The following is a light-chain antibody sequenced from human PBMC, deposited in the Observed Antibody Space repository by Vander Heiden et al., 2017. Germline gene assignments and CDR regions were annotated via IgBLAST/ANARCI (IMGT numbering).Light chain of an antibody. CDR2: EDN. V-gene: IGLV6-57*01. J-gene: IGLJ7*01. CDR1: SGSIASTY. CDR3: QSYDSSNHAV. Sequence: NFMLTQPPSVSESPGKTVPISCTRSSGSIASTYVQWYQPRPCSPPTTLICEDNQSRSGAPDRFSGSIDTSSNSASLTISGLKTEDEADYYCQSYDSSNHAVFGGGTQLTVL.